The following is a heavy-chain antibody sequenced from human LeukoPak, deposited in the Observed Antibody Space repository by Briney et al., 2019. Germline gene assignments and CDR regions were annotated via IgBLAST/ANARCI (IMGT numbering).Heavy chain of an antibody. CDR1: GFTFSNAW. V-gene: IGHV3-15*01. D-gene: IGHD2-2*01. CDR3: MGYCSSTSCLQRRREIGDAFDI. Sequence: GGSLRLSCAASGFTFSNAWMSWVRQAPGKGLEWVGRIKSKTDGGTTDYAAPVKGRFTISRDDSKNTLYPQMNSLKTEDTAVYYCMGYCSSTSCLQRRREIGDAFDIWGQGTMVTVSS. J-gene: IGHJ3*02. CDR2: IKSKTDGGTT.